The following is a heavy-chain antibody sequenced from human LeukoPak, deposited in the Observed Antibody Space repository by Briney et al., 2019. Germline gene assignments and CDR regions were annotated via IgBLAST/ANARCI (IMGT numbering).Heavy chain of an antibody. CDR1: GYTFTGYY. CDR3: AREIYRGDYGSNWFDP. D-gene: IGHD4/OR15-4a*01. Sequence: ASVKVSCKASGYTFTGYYMHWVRQAPGQGPEWMGWINPNSGGTNYAQKFQGRVTMTRDTSISTAYMELSRLRSDDTAVYYCAREIYRGDYGSNWFDPWGQGTLVTVSS. V-gene: IGHV1-2*02. J-gene: IGHJ5*02. CDR2: INPNSGGT.